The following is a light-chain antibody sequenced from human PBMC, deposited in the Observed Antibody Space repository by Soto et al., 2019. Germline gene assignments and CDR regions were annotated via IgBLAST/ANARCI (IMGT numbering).Light chain of an antibody. CDR2: WAS. J-gene: IGKJ2*01. V-gene: IGKV4-1*01. CDR3: QQYYTIPT. Sequence: DIVMTQSPDSLAVSLGERATINCKSSQSLLYSSNNKSYLAWYQKKPGQPPKLLIYWASSRESGVPDRFSGSGSETDFTLTISSLRAEDVAVYYSQQYYTIPTFGQGTKLEI. CDR1: QSLLYSSNNKSY.